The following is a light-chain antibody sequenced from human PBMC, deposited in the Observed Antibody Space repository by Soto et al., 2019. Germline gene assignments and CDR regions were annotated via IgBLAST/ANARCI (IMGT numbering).Light chain of an antibody. CDR3: QDYSSYSMYT. CDR1: QSISSW. CDR2: KAS. Sequence: DIQMTQSPSTRSASVGDTVTITCRASQSISSWLAWYQQKPGKVPKILVYKASSLESGVPSRFSGSGYGTEFTLTISSLQPDDFATYYCQDYSSYSMYTFGQGTKVDIK. V-gene: IGKV1-5*03. J-gene: IGKJ2*01.